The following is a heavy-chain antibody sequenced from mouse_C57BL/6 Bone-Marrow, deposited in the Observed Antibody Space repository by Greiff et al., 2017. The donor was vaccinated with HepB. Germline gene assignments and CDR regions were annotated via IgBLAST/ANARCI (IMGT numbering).Heavy chain of an antibody. CDR2: IRLKSDNYAT. D-gene: IGHD4-1*01. CDR3: TSTSANWDEGY. CDR1: GFTFSNYW. V-gene: IGHV6-3*01. Sequence: EVKLVESGGGLVQPGGSMKLSCVASGFTFSNYWMNWVRQSPEKGLEWVAQIRLKSDNYATHYAESVKGRFTISRDDSKSSVYLQMNNLRAEDTGIYYCTSTSANWDEGYWGQGTTLTVSS. J-gene: IGHJ2*01.